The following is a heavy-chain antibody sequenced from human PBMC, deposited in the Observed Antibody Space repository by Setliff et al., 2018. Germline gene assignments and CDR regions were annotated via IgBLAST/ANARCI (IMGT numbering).Heavy chain of an antibody. CDR3: ARSDHLVVDGFDV. J-gene: IGHJ3*01. CDR2: INPNSGGT. D-gene: IGHD3-16*01. V-gene: IGHV1-2*04. CDR1: GYTFTGYY. Sequence: ASVKVSCKASGYTFTGYYMHWVRQAPGQGLEWMGRINPNSGGTNLAQEFQGWVSMTRDTSITTAYMELSRLTSDDMAVYFCARSDHLVVDGFDVWGQGTMVTVSS.